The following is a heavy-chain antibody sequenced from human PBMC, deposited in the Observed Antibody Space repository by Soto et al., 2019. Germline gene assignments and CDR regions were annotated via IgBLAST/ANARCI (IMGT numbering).Heavy chain of an antibody. Sequence: GESLKISCKGSGYSFTSYWISWVRQMPGKGLEWMGRIDPSDSYTNYSPSFQVHVTISADKSISTAYLQWSSLKASDTVMYYFARHPRLRFLEWPPFDPWGQGTLVTVSS. V-gene: IGHV5-10-1*01. CDR3: ARHPRLRFLEWPPFDP. CDR2: IDPSDSYT. D-gene: IGHD3-3*01. J-gene: IGHJ5*02. CDR1: GYSFTSYW.